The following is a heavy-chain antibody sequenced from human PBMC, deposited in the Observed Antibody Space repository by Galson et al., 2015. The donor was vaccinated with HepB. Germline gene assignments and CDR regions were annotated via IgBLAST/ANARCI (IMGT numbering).Heavy chain of an antibody. D-gene: IGHD1-14*01. CDR1: GFTFSNAW. CDR2: IKSKTDGGTT. Sequence: SLRLSCSASGFTFSNAWMSWVRQAPGKGLEWVGRIKSKTDGGTTDYAAPVKGRFTISRDDSKNTLYLQINSLKTEDTAVYYCTTVGLTNQVVNWYFDLWGRGTLVTVSS. V-gene: IGHV3-15*01. J-gene: IGHJ2*01. CDR3: TTVGLTNQVVNWYFDL.